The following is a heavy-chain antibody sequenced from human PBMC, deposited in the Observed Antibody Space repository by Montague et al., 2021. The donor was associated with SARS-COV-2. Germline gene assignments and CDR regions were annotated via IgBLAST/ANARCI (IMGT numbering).Heavy chain of an antibody. Sequence: SLRLSCAASGFIFSSYGMHWVRQAPGKGLEWVAHICNDGSNENYVDSVKGRFTISRDNFKNTLYLQMNSLRAEDTAIYYCSRGSVGGYYFDYWGQGTLVTVSS. CDR3: SRGSVGGYYFDY. CDR1: GFIFSSYG. CDR2: ICNDGSNE. D-gene: IGHD1-26*01. J-gene: IGHJ4*02. V-gene: IGHV3-33*08.